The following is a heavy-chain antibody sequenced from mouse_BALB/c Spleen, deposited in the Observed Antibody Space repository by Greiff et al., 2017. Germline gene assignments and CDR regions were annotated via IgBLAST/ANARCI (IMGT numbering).Heavy chain of an antibody. CDR2: IRNKANGYTT. V-gene: IGHV7-3*02. D-gene: IGHD2-2*01. CDR3: ARDRDGYDGGDY. Sequence: EVQRVESGGGLVQPGGSLRLSCATSGFTFTDYYMSWVRQPPGKALEWLGFIRNKANGYTTEYSASVKGRFTISRDNSQSILYLQMNTLRAEDSATYYCARDRDGYDGGDYWGQGTTLTVSS. J-gene: IGHJ2*01. CDR1: GFTFTDYY.